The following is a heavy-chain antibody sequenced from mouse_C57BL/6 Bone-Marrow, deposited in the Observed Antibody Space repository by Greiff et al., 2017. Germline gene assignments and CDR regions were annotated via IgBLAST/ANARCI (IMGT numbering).Heavy chain of an antibody. V-gene: IGHV1-85*01. Sequence: VQLQQPGAELVMPGASVKLSCKASGYTFTSYDINWVKQRPGQGLEWIGWIYPRDGSTKYNEKFKGKATLTVNTSSSTAYMELHSLTSEDSAVYFCARDYGSSYGYFDVWGTGTTVTVTA. CDR3: ARDYGSSYGYFDV. CDR1: GYTFTSYD. J-gene: IGHJ1*03. D-gene: IGHD1-1*01. CDR2: IYPRDGST.